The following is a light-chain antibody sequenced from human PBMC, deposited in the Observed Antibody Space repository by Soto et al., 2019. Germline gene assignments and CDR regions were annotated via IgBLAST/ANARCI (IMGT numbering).Light chain of an antibody. CDR2: EVS. CDR3: CSYAGSSSAV. CDR1: SSDVGSYNL. J-gene: IGLJ7*01. V-gene: IGLV2-23*02. Sequence: QSALTQPASVSGSPGQSITISCTGTSSDVGSYNLVSWYQQHPGKAPKLMIYEVSKRPSGVSNRFSGSKSGNTASLTISGLQAGDEAYYYCCSYAGSSSAVFGGGTQLTVL.